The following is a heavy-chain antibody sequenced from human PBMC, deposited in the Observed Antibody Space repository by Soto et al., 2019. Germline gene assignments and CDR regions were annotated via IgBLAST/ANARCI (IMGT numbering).Heavy chain of an antibody. D-gene: IGHD2-2*01. CDR2: ISGSGGST. V-gene: IGHV3-23*01. CDR3: AKVDCSSTTCRYYYYGMDV. Sequence: PGGSLRLSCAASGFTFSSYAMSWVRQAPGKGLEWVSAISGSGGSTYYADSVKGRFTISRDNSKNTLYLQMNSLRAEDTAVYYCAKVDCSSTTCRYYYYGMDVWGQGTTVTVS. CDR1: GFTFSSYA. J-gene: IGHJ6*02.